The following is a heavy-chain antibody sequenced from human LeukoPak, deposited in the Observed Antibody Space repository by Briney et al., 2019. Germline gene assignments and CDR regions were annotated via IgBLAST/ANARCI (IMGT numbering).Heavy chain of an antibody. CDR1: DGSISTYY. J-gene: IGHJ4*02. CDR3: ARSGDSHVYYFDY. D-gene: IGHD1-26*01. V-gene: IGHV4-59*08. Sequence: PSETLSLTCSVSDGSISTYYWNWIRQPPGKGLEWIGYKTYSGITNYNPSLKSRITISIDTSKNQFSLKLSSVTAADTAVYYCARSGDSHVYYFDYWGQGTPVTVSS. CDR2: KTYSGIT.